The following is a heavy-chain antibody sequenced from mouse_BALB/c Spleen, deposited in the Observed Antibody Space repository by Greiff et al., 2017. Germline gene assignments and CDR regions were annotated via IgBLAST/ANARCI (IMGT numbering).Heavy chain of an antibody. CDR1: GFNIKDTY. CDR2: IDPANGNT. J-gene: IGHJ4*01. D-gene: IGHD2-2*01. V-gene: IGHV14-3*02. CDR3: ARGWLRRYAMDY. Sequence: DVKLVESGAELVKPGASVKLSCTASGFNIKDTYMHWVKQRPEQGLEWIGRIDPANGNTKYDPKFQGKATITADTSSNTAYLQLSSLTSEDTAVYYCARGWLRRYAMDYWGQGTSVTVSS.